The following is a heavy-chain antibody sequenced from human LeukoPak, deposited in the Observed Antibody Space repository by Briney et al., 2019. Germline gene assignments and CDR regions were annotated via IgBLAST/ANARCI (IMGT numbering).Heavy chain of an antibody. CDR1: GFTFSSYS. CDR3: ARQKYSRDYDKDFDY. D-gene: IGHD3-22*01. Sequence: GGSLRLSCAASGFTFSSYSMNWVRQAPGKGLEWVSSISSSSSYIYYADSVKGRFTISRDNAKNSLYLQMNSLRAEGTAVYYCARQKYSRDYDKDFDYWGQGTLVTVSS. CDR2: ISSSSSYI. V-gene: IGHV3-21*01. J-gene: IGHJ4*02.